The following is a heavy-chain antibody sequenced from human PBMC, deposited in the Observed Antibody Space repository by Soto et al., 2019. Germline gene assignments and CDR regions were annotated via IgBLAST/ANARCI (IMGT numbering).Heavy chain of an antibody. CDR1: GYSFTTNW. D-gene: IGHD6-6*01. CDR3: ARFEYSSSSSLLYYYYGMDV. J-gene: IGHJ6*02. CDR2: IYPGDSDT. Sequence: GESLKISCKGSGYSFTTNWIGWVRQMPGKGLEWMGVIYPGDSDTRYSPSFQGQVAISADKSINTAYLQWSSLKASDTAMYYCARFEYSSSSSLLYYYYGMDVWGQGTTVTVSS. V-gene: IGHV5-51*01.